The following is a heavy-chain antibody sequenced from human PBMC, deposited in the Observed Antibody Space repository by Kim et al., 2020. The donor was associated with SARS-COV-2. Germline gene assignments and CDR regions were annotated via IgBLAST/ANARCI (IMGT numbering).Heavy chain of an antibody. CDR1: GFTFSNDG. V-gene: IGHV3-15*01. CDR2: IKSKTDGRSS. Sequence: GGSLRLSCAASGFTFSNDGMSWVRQAPGKGLEWVGRIKSKTDGRSSEYAATGRCSITSARDNSKITLQMQMNSLKTEATDVYYSDAAVDGYWGQGTLVPV. D-gene: IGHD6-25*01. J-gene: IGHJ4*02. CDR3: DAAVDGY.